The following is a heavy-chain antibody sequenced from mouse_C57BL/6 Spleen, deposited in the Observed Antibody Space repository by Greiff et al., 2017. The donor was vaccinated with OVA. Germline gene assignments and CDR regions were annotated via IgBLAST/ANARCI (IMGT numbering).Heavy chain of an antibody. V-gene: IGHV1-80*01. CDR1: GYAFSSYW. Sequence: QVQLKQSGAELVKPGASVKISCKASGYAFSSYWMNWVKQRPGKGLEWIGQIYPGDGDTNYNGKFKGKATLTADKSSSTAYMQLSSLTSEDSAVYFCARSEGNYDPDYWGQGTTLTVSS. J-gene: IGHJ2*01. CDR2: IYPGDGDT. D-gene: IGHD2-1*01. CDR3: ARSEGNYDPDY.